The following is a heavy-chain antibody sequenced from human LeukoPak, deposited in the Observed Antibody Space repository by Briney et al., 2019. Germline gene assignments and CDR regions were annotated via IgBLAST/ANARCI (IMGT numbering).Heavy chain of an antibody. CDR3: AKGGRPYYYDSSGYHGYFQR. CDR2: ISWDGGST. Sequence: GGSLRLSCAASGFTFDDYAMHWVRQAPGRGLEWVSLISWDGGSTYYADSVKGRFTISRDNSKNSLYLQMNSLRAEDTALYYCAKGGRPYYYDSSGYHGYFQRWGQGTLVTVSS. CDR1: GFTFDDYA. J-gene: IGHJ1*01. V-gene: IGHV3-43D*03. D-gene: IGHD3-22*01.